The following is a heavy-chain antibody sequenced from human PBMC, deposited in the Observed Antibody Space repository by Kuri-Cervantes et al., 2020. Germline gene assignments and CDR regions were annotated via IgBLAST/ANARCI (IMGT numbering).Heavy chain of an antibody. V-gene: IGHV3-11*04. CDR2: ISGGGSTI. D-gene: IGHD3-22*01. CDR1: GFTFNSFY. J-gene: IGHJ4*02. CDR3: ARDFGYDSSGQDY. Sequence: GESLKSSCAASGFTFNSFYMSWIRQAPGKGLAWVAYISGGGSTIWYADAVKGRFTVSRDNAKRSLYLQMNSLRVEDTAVYYCARDFGYDSSGQDYWGQGALVTVSS.